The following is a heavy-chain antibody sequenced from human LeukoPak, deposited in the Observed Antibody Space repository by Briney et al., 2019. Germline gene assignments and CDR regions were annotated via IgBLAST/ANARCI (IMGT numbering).Heavy chain of an antibody. CDR1: GFTFDDYG. J-gene: IGHJ3*02. CDR2: ISSSSNYI. D-gene: IGHD1-26*01. Sequence: PGGSLRLSCAASGFTFDDYGMNWVRQAPGKGLEWVSSISSSSNYIYYADSVKGRFTISRDNAKNSLYLQMNSLRAEDTDVYYCARDVGASAPDAFDIWGQGTMVTVSS. CDR3: ARDVGASAPDAFDI. V-gene: IGHV3-21*01.